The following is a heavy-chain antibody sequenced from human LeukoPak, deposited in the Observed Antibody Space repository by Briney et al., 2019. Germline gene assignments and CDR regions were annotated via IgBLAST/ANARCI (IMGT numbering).Heavy chain of an antibody. D-gene: IGHD3-16*01. J-gene: IGHJ4*02. Sequence: GASVKVSCMASGGTFSIYAISWVRQAPGQGLEWMGGIIPIFGTANYAQKFQGRVTITADESTSTAYMELSSLRSEDTAVYYCARLRSGYYFDYWGQGTLVTVSS. CDR1: GGTFSIYA. V-gene: IGHV1-69*13. CDR2: IIPIFGTA. CDR3: ARLRSGYYFDY.